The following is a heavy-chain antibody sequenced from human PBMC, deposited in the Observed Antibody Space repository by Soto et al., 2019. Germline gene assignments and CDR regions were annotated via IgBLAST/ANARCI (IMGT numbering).Heavy chain of an antibody. J-gene: IGHJ4*02. CDR2: VDSDGRGT. CDR3: GTVFEH. CDR1: GITFTNYW. V-gene: IGHV3-74*01. Sequence: EVQLVESGGGSVQPGGSLRLSCVSSGITFTNYWMHWVRQVRGKGLVWVARVDSDGRGTSYADFVKGRFTISRDNAKNTLDLQMNSLRVEDTAMYYCGTVFEHWCQGIPVTVSS.